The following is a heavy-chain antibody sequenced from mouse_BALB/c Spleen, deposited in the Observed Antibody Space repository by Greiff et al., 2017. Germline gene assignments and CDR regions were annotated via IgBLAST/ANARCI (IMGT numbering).Heavy chain of an antibody. D-gene: IGHD3-1*01. CDR3: ARDIERANAMDY. CDR1: GFTFTDYY. J-gene: IGHJ4*01. CDR2: IRNKANGYTT. Sequence: EVMLVESGGGLVQPGGSLRLSCATSGFTFTDYYMSWVRQPPGKALEWLGFIRNKANGYTTEYSASVKGRFTISRDNSQSILYLQMNTLRAEDSATYYCARDIERANAMDYWGQGTSVTVSS. V-gene: IGHV7-3*02.